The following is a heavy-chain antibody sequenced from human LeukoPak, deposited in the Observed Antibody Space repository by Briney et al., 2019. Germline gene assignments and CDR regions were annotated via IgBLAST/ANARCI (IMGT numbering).Heavy chain of an antibody. V-gene: IGHV4-39*01. CDR3: ARQGGGRYSYEDY. J-gene: IGHJ4*02. D-gene: IGHD5-18*01. Sequence: PSETLSLTCTVSGGSISSSSYYWGWIRQPPGKELEWIGSIYYSGSTYYNPSLKSRVTISVDTSKNQFSLKLSSVTAADTAVYYCARQGGGRYSYEDYWGQGTLVTVSS. CDR2: IYYSGST. CDR1: GGSISSSSYY.